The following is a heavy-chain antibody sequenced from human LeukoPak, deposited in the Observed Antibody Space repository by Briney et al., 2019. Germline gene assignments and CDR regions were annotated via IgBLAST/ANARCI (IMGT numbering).Heavy chain of an antibody. Sequence: GGSLRLSCAASGFTFSSYAMRWVRQAPGKGLEWVSAISGSGGSTYYADSVKGRFTISRDTSKSTLYMQMYSLRAEDTAVYYSAKDGPTVATTINIDYWGQGTLVTVSS. CDR3: AKDGPTVATTINIDY. D-gene: IGHD5-12*01. CDR2: ISGSGGST. V-gene: IGHV3-23*01. J-gene: IGHJ4*02. CDR1: GFTFSSYA.